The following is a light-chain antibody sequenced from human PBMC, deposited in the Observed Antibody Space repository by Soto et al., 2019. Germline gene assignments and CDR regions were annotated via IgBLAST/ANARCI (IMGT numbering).Light chain of an antibody. CDR1: QSVSSSN. CDR3: QQYAGSPLT. Sequence: DIVLTQSPGTLSLSPGERATLSCRASQSVSSSNLAWYQQKPGQAPRLLIYGASSRATGIPDRFSGSGSGTDFTLTISRLEPEDFAVYFCQQYAGSPLTFGGETKVEIK. V-gene: IGKV3-20*01. J-gene: IGKJ4*01. CDR2: GAS.